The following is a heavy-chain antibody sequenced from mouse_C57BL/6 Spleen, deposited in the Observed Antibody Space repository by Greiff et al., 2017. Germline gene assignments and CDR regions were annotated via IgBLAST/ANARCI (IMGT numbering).Heavy chain of an antibody. V-gene: IGHV7-3*01. Sequence: EVQLVESGGGLVQPGGSLSLSCAASGFTFTDYYMSWVRQPPGKALEWLGFIRNKANGYTTEYSASVKGRFTISRDNSQSILYLQMNALRAEDSANYYGARYYDWYFDVWGTGTTVTVSS. CDR1: GFTFTDYY. D-gene: IGHD1-1*01. J-gene: IGHJ1*03. CDR2: IRNKANGYTT. CDR3: ARYYDWYFDV.